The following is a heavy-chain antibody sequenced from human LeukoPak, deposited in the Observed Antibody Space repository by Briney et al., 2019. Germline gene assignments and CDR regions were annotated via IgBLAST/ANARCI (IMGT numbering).Heavy chain of an antibody. CDR2: IYYSGST. D-gene: IGHD3-3*01. CDR1: GGSISSSSYY. Sequence: SDTLSLTCTVSGGSISSSSYYWRWIRQPPGKGLEWIGSIYYSGSTYYNPSLKSRVTISVDTSKNQFSLKLSSVTAADTAVYYCARIRIFGASVGFEPWGEGALVTVSS. J-gene: IGHJ5*02. V-gene: IGHV4-39*01. CDR3: ARIRIFGASVGFEP.